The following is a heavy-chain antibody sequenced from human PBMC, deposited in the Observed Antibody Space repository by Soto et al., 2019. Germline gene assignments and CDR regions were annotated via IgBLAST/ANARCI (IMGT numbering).Heavy chain of an antibody. Sequence: PGGSLRLSCAASGFAFSTYAMTWVRQAPGGGLEWVSSLSSHGGITYHADSVKGRFTISRDNSKNTLYLQINSLRVEDTAVYYCARTPTGYYDSSGYYDVWGQGTMVTVSS. CDR2: LSSHGGIT. CDR1: GFAFSTYA. CDR3: ARTPTGYYDSSGYYDV. D-gene: IGHD3-22*01. V-gene: IGHV3-23*01. J-gene: IGHJ3*01.